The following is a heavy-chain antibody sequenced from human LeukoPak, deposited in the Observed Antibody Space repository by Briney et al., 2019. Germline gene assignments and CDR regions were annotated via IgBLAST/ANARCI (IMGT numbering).Heavy chain of an antibody. V-gene: IGHV3-30*03. CDR3: ATRGITGTPYYLEY. D-gene: IGHD1-20*01. Sequence: GGSLRLSCAASGFTFRSYGMHWVRQAPGEGLEWVATISYDGSNPDYADSVKGRFTISRDNSKNTLSLQMNSLRTVDTAVYYCATRGITGTPYYLEYWGQGILVTVSS. CDR1: GFTFRSYG. J-gene: IGHJ4*02. CDR2: ISYDGSNP.